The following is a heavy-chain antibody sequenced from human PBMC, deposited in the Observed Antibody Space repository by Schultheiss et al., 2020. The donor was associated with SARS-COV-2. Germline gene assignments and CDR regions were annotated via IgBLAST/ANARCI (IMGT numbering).Heavy chain of an antibody. CDR3: ARDQDITIFGVVDGMDV. D-gene: IGHD3-3*01. CDR2: ISAYNGNT. CDR1: GYTFTSYD. V-gene: IGHV1-18*01. J-gene: IGHJ6*02. Sequence: ASVKVSCKASGYTFTSYDINWVRQAPGQGLEWMGWISAYNGNTNYAQKLQGRVTMTTDTSPSTAYMELRSLRSDDTAVYYCARDQDITIFGVVDGMDVWGQGTTVTVSS.